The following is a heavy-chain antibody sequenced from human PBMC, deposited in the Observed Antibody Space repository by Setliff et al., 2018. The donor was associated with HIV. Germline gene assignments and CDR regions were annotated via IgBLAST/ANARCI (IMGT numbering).Heavy chain of an antibody. CDR2: IRANTDGGTT. D-gene: IGHD1-1*01. V-gene: IGHV3-15*05. CDR1: GFSFTDAW. Sequence: GGSLRLSCAASGFSFTDAWMSWVCQAPGKGLEWVGRIRANTDGGTTNYAARVKGRFTISRDDSKNTLYLQMSGLDIAETGVYYCFTSVAGDYWGQGNLVTAPQ. J-gene: IGHJ4*02. CDR3: FTSVAGDY.